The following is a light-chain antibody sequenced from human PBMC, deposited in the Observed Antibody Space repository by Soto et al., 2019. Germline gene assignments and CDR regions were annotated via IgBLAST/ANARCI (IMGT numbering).Light chain of an antibody. CDR3: QKYDSAPWT. Sequence: DIEMTQSPSSLSASVGDRVTITSRASQGISNYLAWYQQRPGKVPKLLIYAASTLQSGVPSRFSGSGSGTDFTLTISSLQPEDVATYYCQKYDSAPWTFGQGTEVEIK. CDR1: QGISNY. CDR2: AAS. J-gene: IGKJ1*01. V-gene: IGKV1-27*01.